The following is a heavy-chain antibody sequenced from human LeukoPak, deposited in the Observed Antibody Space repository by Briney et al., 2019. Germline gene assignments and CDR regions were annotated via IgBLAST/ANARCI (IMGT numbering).Heavy chain of an antibody. CDR2: IIPIFGTA. Sequence: GSSVKVSCKASGGTFSSYAISWVQQAPGQGREWMGGIIPIFGTANYAQKFQGRVTITADESTSTAYMELSSLRSEDTAVYYCARGSQYSSRRWFDPWGQGTLVTVSS. CDR3: ARGSQYSSRRWFDP. J-gene: IGHJ5*02. D-gene: IGHD6-13*01. CDR1: GGTFSSYA. V-gene: IGHV1-69*01.